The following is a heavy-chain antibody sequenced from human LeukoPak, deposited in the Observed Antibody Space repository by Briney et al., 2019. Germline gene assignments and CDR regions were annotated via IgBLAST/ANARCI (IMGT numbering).Heavy chain of an antibody. Sequence: PGGSLRLSCVASGFTFSSYWMSWVCQAPGKGLEWVANIKEAGSEKYYVDSVKGRFTISRDNAKNSLYLQMNSLRADDMAVYYCARGKNWFDPWGQGTLVTVSS. V-gene: IGHV3-7*01. CDR2: IKEAGSEK. CDR1: GFTFSSYW. J-gene: IGHJ5*02. CDR3: ARGKNWFDP.